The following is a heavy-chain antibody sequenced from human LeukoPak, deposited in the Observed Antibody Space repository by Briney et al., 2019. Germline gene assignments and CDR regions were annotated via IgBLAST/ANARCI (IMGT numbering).Heavy chain of an antibody. Sequence: ASVKVSCKASGYTFTSYAMHWVRQAPGQRLEWMGWINAGNGNTKYSQKFQGRVTITRDKSTSTAYMELSSLRSEDTAVYYCARTYCSSTSCPEGDWGQATLVTVSS. D-gene: IGHD2-2*01. J-gene: IGHJ4*02. V-gene: IGHV1-3*01. CDR1: GYTFTSYA. CDR2: INAGNGNT. CDR3: ARTYCSSTSCPEGD.